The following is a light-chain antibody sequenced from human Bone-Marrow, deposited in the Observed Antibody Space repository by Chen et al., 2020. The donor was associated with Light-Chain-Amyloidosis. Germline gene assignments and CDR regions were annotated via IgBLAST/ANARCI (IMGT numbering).Light chain of an antibody. CDR2: AAS. CDR1: QGISSY. J-gene: IGKJ2*01. V-gene: IGKV1-8*01. Sequence: AIRMTQSPSSLSASTGDRVTITCRASQGISSYLAWYQQKPGKAPKLLIYAASTLQSGVPSRFSGSGSGTDFTLTISCLQSEDVATYDCQQYDSYPYTVGQWTKLEIK. CDR3: QQYDSYPYT.